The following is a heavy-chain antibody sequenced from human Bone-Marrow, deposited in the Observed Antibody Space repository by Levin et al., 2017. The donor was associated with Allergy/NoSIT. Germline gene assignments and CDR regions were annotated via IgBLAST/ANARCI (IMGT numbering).Heavy chain of an antibody. D-gene: IGHD3-22*01. V-gene: IGHV3-23*01. CDR1: GFTFSSYA. CDR2: ISGSGGST. J-gene: IGHJ2*01. Sequence: ASVKVSCAASGFTFSSYAMSWVRQAPGKGLEWVSAISGSGGSTYYADSVKGRFTISRDNSKNTLYLQMNSLRAEDTAVYYCAKGGRDDSSGYYYTRWYFDLWGRGTLVTVSS. CDR3: AKGGRDDSSGYYYTRWYFDL.